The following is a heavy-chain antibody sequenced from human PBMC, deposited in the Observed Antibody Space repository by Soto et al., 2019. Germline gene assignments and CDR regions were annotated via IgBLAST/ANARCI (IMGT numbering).Heavy chain of an antibody. CDR3: ARAPLWFGAANDY. D-gene: IGHD3-10*01. CDR2: IIPILGIA. J-gene: IGHJ4*02. CDR1: GGTFSSYT. Sequence: QVQLVQSGAEVKKPGSSVKVSCKASGGTFSSYTISWVRQAPGQGLEWMGRIIPILGIANYAQKFQGRVTITADKSTSTAYMELSSLRSEDTAVYYCARAPLWFGAANDYWGQGTLVTVSS. V-gene: IGHV1-69*02.